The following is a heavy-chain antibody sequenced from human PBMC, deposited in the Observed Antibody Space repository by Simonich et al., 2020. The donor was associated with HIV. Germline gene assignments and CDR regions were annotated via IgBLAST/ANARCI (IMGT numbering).Heavy chain of an antibody. CDR2: IAYGGGT. D-gene: IGHD6-13*01. V-gene: IGHV4-39*01. CDR1: GGSISSSSYY. J-gene: IGHJ2*01. Sequence: QLQLQESGPGLVKPSETLSLTCSVSGGSISSSSYYWGWIRQPPGKGLEWIGSIAYGGGTFYNPPLTSRVTISVDTSKNQFSLKLSSVTAADTAVYSCARGGIAAAGTGWHFDLWGRGTLVTVSS. CDR3: ARGGIAAAGTGWHFDL.